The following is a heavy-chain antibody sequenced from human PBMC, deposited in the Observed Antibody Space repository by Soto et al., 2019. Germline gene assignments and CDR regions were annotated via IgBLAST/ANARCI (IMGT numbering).Heavy chain of an antibody. CDR2: ISPSTSHI. J-gene: IGHJ6*02. Sequence: EVHLVESGGGLVKPGGSLRLSCAVSGFTFSSCTMNWVRQAPGKGLEWVSSISPSTSHIYYTDSVKGRFTISRDNAKNSPFLQMNSLRAEDTAVYYCSGCSGGACHRNYGMDVWGQGTTVTVSS. CDR1: GFTFSSCT. D-gene: IGHD2-15*01. V-gene: IGHV3-21*01. CDR3: SGCSGGACHRNYGMDV.